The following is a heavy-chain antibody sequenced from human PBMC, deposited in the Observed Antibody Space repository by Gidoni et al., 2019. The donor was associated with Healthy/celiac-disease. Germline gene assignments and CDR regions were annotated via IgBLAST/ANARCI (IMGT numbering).Heavy chain of an antibody. CDR2: IYHSGSP. D-gene: IGHD4-17*01. CDR1: GYSISIGYY. J-gene: IGHJ5*02. CDR3: ARGVTTVEYNWFDP. V-gene: IGHV4-38-2*02. Sequence: QVHLQESGAGLVKPSETLSLTCTVSGYSISIGYYWGWIRQPPGKGLEWIGSIYHSGSPYYNPSLKSRVTISVDTSKNQFSLKLSSVTAADTAVYYCARGVTTVEYNWFDPWGQGTLVTVSS.